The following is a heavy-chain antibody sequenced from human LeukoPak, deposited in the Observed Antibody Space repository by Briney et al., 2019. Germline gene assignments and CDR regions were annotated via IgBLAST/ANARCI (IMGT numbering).Heavy chain of an antibody. CDR2: ISGSGGST. J-gene: IGHJ6*03. V-gene: IGHV3-23*01. CDR3: ARVRSTYYYYYMDV. CDR1: GFTFSSYG. Sequence: GETLRLSCEASGFTFSSYGMSWVRQAPGKGLEWVSAISGSGGSTYYADSVKGRFTISRDNSKNTLYLQMNSLRAEDTAVYYCARVRSTYYYYYMDVWGKGTTVTVSS.